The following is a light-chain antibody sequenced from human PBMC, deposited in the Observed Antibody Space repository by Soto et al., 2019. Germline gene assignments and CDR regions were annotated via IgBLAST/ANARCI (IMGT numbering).Light chain of an antibody. J-gene: IGKJ5*01. V-gene: IGKV4-1*01. CDR1: QSVLYSSNNNNY. CDR3: QQYNTSPIT. Sequence: DIVMTQSPDFLAVSLGERATINCKSSQSVLYSSNNNNYLAWYQQKPGQPPRLLIYWASTRESGVPDRFSGSGSGTDFTLTISSLQAEDVAVYYCQQYNTSPITFGQGTRLEIK. CDR2: WAS.